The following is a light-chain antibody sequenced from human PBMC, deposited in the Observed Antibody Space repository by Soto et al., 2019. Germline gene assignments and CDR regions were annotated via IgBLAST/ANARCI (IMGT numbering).Light chain of an antibody. Sequence: QSVLTQQPSVSGAPGQRVTISCTGSSSNIGAGYDVHWYQLLPGTAPKLLIYANNNRPSGVPDRFSGSRSGTSASLAIPGLQAEDEADYYCQSYDSSLSASVVFGGGTQLTVL. CDR2: ANN. CDR1: SSNIGAGYD. V-gene: IGLV1-40*01. J-gene: IGLJ2*01. CDR3: QSYDSSLSASVV.